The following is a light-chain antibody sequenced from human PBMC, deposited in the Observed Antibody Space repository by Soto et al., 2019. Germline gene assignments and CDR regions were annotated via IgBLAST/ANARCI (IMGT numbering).Light chain of an antibody. Sequence: QSVLTQPASVSGSPGQSITISCSGTSSDIGSYDHVAWYQQFPGKSPKLIIYAVSDRPSGVSDRFSGSKSGISASLTISGLQTGDEADYYCISYTDRQSYRFGTGTRSPS. J-gene: IGLJ1*01. V-gene: IGLV2-14*03. CDR1: SSDIGSYDH. CDR2: AVS. CDR3: ISYTDRQSYR.